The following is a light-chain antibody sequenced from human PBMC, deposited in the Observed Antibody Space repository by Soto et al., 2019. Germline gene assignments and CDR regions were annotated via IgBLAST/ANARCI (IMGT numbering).Light chain of an antibody. V-gene: IGKV3-20*01. Sequence: EIVLTQSPGTLSLSPGERATLSCRASQSVTNNYLAWYQQKPGQAPRLLIYGAYNRARTTGVPDRFSGFGSGTDFTLTISRLDPEDVAVYYCQQYGSSPQTFGQGTKVEIK. CDR3: QQYGSSPQT. J-gene: IGKJ1*01. CDR2: GAY. CDR1: QSVTNNY.